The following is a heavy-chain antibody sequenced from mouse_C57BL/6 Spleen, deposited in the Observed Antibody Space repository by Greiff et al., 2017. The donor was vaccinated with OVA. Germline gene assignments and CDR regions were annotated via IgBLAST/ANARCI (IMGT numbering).Heavy chain of an antibody. Sequence: EVQLQQSGPELVKPGASVKISCKASGYTFTDYYMNWVKQSHGKSLEWIGDINPNNGGTSYNQKFKGKATLTVDKSSSTAYMELRSLTSEDSAVYYCAGIYYDYDGAYWGQGTLVTVSA. CDR2: INPNNGGT. CDR3: AGIYYDYDGAY. V-gene: IGHV1-26*01. D-gene: IGHD2-4*01. J-gene: IGHJ3*01. CDR1: GYTFTDYY.